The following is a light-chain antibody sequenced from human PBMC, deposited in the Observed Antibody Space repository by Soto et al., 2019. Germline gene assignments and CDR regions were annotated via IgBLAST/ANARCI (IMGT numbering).Light chain of an antibody. CDR1: SSDVGGYNY. CDR2: DVS. V-gene: IGLV2-14*01. Sequence: QSALTQPASVSGSPGQSITISCTGTSSDVGGYNYVSWYQQHPGKAPKFMIYDVSNRPSGVSNRFSGSKSGNTASLTISGLQAEDEADYYCSSYTSSSSLYVCGTGTKVTVL. J-gene: IGLJ1*01. CDR3: SSYTSSSSLYV.